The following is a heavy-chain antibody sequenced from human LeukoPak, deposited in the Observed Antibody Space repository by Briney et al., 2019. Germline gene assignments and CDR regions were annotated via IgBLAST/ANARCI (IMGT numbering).Heavy chain of an antibody. D-gene: IGHD1-1*01. J-gene: IGHJ4*02. Sequence: GGSLRLSCAAYGFTFTNYWLTWVRQAPGKGLEWVANINQDGGTEYYVDSMKGRFTISRDNAKNLVYLQINSLRAEDTAVYFCARHTLWRFDYWGQGALVTVSS. CDR3: ARHTLWRFDY. CDR1: GFTFTNYW. V-gene: IGHV3-7*01. CDR2: INQDGGTE.